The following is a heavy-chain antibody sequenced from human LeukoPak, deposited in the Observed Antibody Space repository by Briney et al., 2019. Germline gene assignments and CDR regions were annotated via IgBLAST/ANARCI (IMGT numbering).Heavy chain of an antibody. V-gene: IGHV1-18*01. CDR1: XXTFXXXG. Sequence: SVTVSCXXXXXTFXXXGISWVRQAPGQGLEWMGWISAYNGNTNYAQKFQGRVTMTTDTSTSTAYMELRSLRFDDTAVYYCARGFDYWGQGTLVTVSS. CDR2: ISAYNGNT. CDR3: ARGFDY. J-gene: IGHJ4*02.